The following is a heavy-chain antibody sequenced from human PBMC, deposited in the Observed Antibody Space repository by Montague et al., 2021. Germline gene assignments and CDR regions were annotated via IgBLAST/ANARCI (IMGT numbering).Heavy chain of an antibody. CDR1: GFTFSSYA. CDR2: ITSGGST. Sequence: FRRLSCAASGFTFSSYAMSWVRQAPGKGLKWVSSITSGGSTYYADSVTGRFTISRDNSKNTLYLHMNSLRAEDTAVYYCTKDQDDYGDYVDWVDTWGQGTLVTVSS. V-gene: IGHV3-23*01. CDR3: TKDQDDYGDYVDWVDT. D-gene: IGHD4-17*01. J-gene: IGHJ5*02.